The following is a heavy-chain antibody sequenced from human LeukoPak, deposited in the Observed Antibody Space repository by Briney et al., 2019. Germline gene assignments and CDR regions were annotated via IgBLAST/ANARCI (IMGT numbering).Heavy chain of an antibody. Sequence: KPSETLSLACSVSGASISSSNDYWGWIRQAPGKGLEWIGRITYDGSAHYNPSLMSRATILVDTSKNQFSLKLSSVTAADAAMYYCARQFATASADTRGYFDFWGQGTVVTVSS. CDR2: ITYDGSA. CDR1: GASISSSNDY. V-gene: IGHV4-39*01. J-gene: IGHJ4*02. CDR3: ARQFATASADTRGYFDF. D-gene: IGHD2-2*01.